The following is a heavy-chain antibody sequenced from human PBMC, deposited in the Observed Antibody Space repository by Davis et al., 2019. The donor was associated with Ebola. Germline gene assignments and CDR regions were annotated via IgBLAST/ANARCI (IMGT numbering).Heavy chain of an antibody. CDR2: MNPNSENT. Sequence: AASVKVSCKASGYTFTTYDIHWVRQATGQGLEWMGWMNPNSENTGYAQKFQGRVTMTRSTTISTAYMELSSLISDDTAVYYCARGGYFDWLTRWHYYGMDVWGQGTTVTVSS. CDR3: ARGGYFDWLTRWHYYGMDV. V-gene: IGHV1-8*01. CDR1: GYTFTTYD. D-gene: IGHD3-9*01. J-gene: IGHJ6*02.